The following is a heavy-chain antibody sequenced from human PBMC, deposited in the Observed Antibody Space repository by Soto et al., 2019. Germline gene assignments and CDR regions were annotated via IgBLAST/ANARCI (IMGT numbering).Heavy chain of an antibody. J-gene: IGHJ5*01. CDR1: GGTFGSYT. CDR2: IIPILGIA. D-gene: IGHD2-2*01. Sequence: GASVKVSCKASGGTFGSYTISWVRQAPGQGLEWMGRIIPILGIANYAQKFQGRVTITADKSTSTAYMELSSLRSEDPAVYYWARGRSWSSNRCPNLYDSWGQGCLVNVSS. V-gene: IGHV1-69*02. CDR3: ARGRSWSSNRCPNLYDS.